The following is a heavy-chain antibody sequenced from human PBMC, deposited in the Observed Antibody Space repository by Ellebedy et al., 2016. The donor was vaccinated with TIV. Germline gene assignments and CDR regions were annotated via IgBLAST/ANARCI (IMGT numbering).Heavy chain of an antibody. CDR2: IHYSGNS. J-gene: IGHJ6*02. CDR1: IGSISSYY. Sequence: MPSETLSLTCGVSIGSISSYYWSWIRQPPGEGLEWIGYIHYSGNSNYNPSLKSRVFISVDTSKNQFSLKLSSVTAADTAVYYCARVTSVIGNGYGMDVWGQGTTVTVSS. CDR3: ARVTSVIGNGYGMDV. D-gene: IGHD2/OR15-2a*01. V-gene: IGHV4-59*01.